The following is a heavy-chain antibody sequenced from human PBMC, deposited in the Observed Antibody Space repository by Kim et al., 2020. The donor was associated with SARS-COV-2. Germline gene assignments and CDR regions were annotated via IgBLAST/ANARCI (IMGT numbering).Heavy chain of an antibody. V-gene: IGHV3-74*01. D-gene: IGHD6-19*01. CDR1: GFTFSSHW. Sequence: GGSLRLSCAASGFTFSSHWMHWVRQAPGKGLVWVSRINSDGTTTSYGDSVKGRFTISRDNDKNTLYLQMNSLRAEDTAVYYCARRQFTSGWYYFDYWGQGTLVTVSS. CDR3: ARRQFTSGWYYFDY. J-gene: IGHJ4*02. CDR2: INSDGTTT.